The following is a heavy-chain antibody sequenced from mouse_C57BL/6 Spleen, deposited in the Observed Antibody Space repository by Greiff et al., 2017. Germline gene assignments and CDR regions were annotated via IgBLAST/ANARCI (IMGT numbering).Heavy chain of an antibody. CDR1: GFTFSSYA. CDR3: AREDDGYAMDY. V-gene: IGHV5-4*01. J-gene: IGHJ4*01. CDR2: ISDGGSYT. Sequence: EVQGVESGGGLVKPGGSLKLSCAASGFTFSSYAMSWVRQTPEKRLEWVATISDGGSYTYYPDNVKGRFTISRDNAKNNLYLQMSHLKSEDTAMYYCAREDDGYAMDYWGQGTSVTVSS. D-gene: IGHD2-12*01.